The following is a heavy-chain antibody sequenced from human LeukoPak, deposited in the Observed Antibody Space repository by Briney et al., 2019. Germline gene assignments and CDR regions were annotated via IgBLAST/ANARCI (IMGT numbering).Heavy chain of an antibody. Sequence: GGSLRLSCAASGFTFSSYWMHWVRQAPGKGLVWVSRINTDGSNTNYADSVKGRFTISRDNAKNTLYLQMNSLRAEDTAVYYCARVKAGTYDYWGQGTLVTVSS. CDR3: ARVKAGTYDY. CDR1: GFTFSSYW. V-gene: IGHV3-74*01. D-gene: IGHD1-7*01. CDR2: INTDGSNT. J-gene: IGHJ4*02.